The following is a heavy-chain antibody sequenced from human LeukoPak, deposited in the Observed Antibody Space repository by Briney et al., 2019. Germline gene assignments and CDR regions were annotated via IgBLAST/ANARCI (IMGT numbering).Heavy chain of an antibody. Sequence: ASVKVSCKASGYTFTGYYMQWVRQAPGQGLEWMGWINPNSGRTNYAQKFQGRVTMTRDKSINTAYMELSSLRSDDTAVYYCSRENYYYEYWGQGTLVPVSS. CDR1: GYTFTGYY. J-gene: IGHJ4*02. V-gene: IGHV1-2*02. CDR2: INPNSGRT. D-gene: IGHD1-7*01. CDR3: SRENYYYEY.